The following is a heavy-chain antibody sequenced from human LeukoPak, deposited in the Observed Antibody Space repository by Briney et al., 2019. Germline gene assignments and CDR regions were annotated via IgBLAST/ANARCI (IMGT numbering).Heavy chain of an antibody. CDR2: IYYTGSA. V-gene: IGHV4-59*12. CDR3: ACGVPHLYYYMDV. D-gene: IGHD2-8*02. Sequence: SETLSLTCTISGDSINKNHWNWTRQPPGKGLEWIAHIYYTGSASYNPSLKSRATISVDTSKNQFSLSLSSVTAADTAVYYCACGVPHLYYYMDVWGKGTTAAVSS. CDR1: GDSINKNH. J-gene: IGHJ6*03.